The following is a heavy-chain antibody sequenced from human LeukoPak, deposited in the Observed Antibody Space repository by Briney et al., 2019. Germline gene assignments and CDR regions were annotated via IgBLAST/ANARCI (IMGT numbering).Heavy chain of an antibody. D-gene: IGHD3-22*01. V-gene: IGHV4-4*02. Sequence: SETLSLTCAVSGGSISSSNWWSWVRQPPGKGLEWIGEIYHSGSTNYNPSLKSRVTIPVDKSKNQFSLKLSSVTAADTAVYYCVRHTYDSSGYYYVGYWGQGTLVTVSS. CDR2: IYHSGST. CDR3: VRHTYDSSGYYYVGY. CDR1: GGSISSSNW. J-gene: IGHJ4*02.